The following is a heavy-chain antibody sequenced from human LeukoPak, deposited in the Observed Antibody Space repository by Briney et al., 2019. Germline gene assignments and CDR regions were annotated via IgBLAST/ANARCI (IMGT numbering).Heavy chain of an antibody. CDR2: ISGSGGST. J-gene: IGHJ3*02. D-gene: IGHD3-16*01. CDR3: VRDGGRGAFDI. CDR1: GFSFSSYA. V-gene: IGHV3-23*01. Sequence: GGSLRLSCAASGFSFSSYAMSWVRQAPGKGLEWVSAISGSGGSTYYADSVKGRFTISRDKSNNTLYLQMNSLRPEDTAVYYCVRDGGRGAFDIWGQGTRVTVSS.